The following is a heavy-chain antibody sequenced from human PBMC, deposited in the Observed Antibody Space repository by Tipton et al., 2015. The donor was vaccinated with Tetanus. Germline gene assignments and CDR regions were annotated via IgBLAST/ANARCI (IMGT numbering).Heavy chain of an antibody. CDR3: ARGFGSTWYYLDY. V-gene: IGHV4-39*01. CDR1: GGSIRGGTFY. CDR2: IYESGDT. J-gene: IGHJ4*02. D-gene: IGHD6-13*01. Sequence: TLSLTCTVSGGSIRGGTFYWGWIRQPPGKGLEWIGSIYESGDTYYIPSLKSRVTISVDTSKNQFSLNLNSMAAADTGVYYCARGFGSTWYYLDYWGQGTLVTVSS.